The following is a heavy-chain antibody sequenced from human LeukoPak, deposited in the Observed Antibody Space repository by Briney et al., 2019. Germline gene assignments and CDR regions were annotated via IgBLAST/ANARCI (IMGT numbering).Heavy chain of an antibody. CDR2: TWYDGSNK. J-gene: IGHJ4*02. V-gene: IGHV3-33*06. CDR1: GFTFSRNG. Sequence: PGGSLRLSCAASGFTFSRNGIHWVRQAPGKGLEWVAVTWYDGSNKYYADSVKGRFTISRDNSKNTLYLQMNSLRAEDTAVYYCAKSTGGGTTGPFDYWGQGTLVTVSS. CDR3: AKSTGGGTTGPFDY. D-gene: IGHD1-7*01.